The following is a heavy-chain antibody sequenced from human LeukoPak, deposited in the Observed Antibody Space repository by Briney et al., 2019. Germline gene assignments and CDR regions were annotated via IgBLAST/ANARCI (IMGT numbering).Heavy chain of an antibody. CDR3: YIVVVPAAILYYFDY. D-gene: IGHD2-2*01. Sequence: SETLSLTCTVSGYSISSGYYWGWIRQPPGKGLEWIGSIYHSGSTYYNPSLKSRVTISVDTSKNQLSLKLSSVTAADTAVYYCYIVVVPAAILYYFDYWGQGTLVTVSS. V-gene: IGHV4-38-2*02. CDR2: IYHSGST. CDR1: GYSISSGYY. J-gene: IGHJ4*02.